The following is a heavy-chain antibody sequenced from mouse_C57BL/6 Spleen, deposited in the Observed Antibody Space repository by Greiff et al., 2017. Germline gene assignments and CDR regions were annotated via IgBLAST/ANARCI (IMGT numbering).Heavy chain of an antibody. D-gene: IGHD1-1*01. CDR2: ISIGSSTI. Sequence: EVMLVESGGGLVKPGGSLKLSCAASGFTFSDYGMPWVRQAPEKGLEWVAYISIGSSTIYYADTVKGRFTISRDNAKNTLFLQMISLRSEDTAMYYCARNYYGSKDAMDGWGQGTSVTVSS. CDR3: ARNYYGSKDAMDG. V-gene: IGHV5-17*01. J-gene: IGHJ4*01. CDR1: GFTFSDYG.